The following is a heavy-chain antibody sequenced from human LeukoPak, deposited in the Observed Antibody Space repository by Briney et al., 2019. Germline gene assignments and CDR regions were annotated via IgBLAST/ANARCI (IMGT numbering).Heavy chain of an antibody. CDR1: GYTFTSYG. CDR3: ARAREDYYNSSGPYYFDY. V-gene: IGHV1-18*01. Sequence: ASVTVSCTASGYTFTSYGISWVRQAPGQGLEWMGWISAYNGNTNYAQKLQGRVTMTTDTSTSTAYMELRSLRSDDTAVYYCARAREDYYNSSGPYYFDYWGQGTLVTVSS. D-gene: IGHD3-22*01. J-gene: IGHJ4*02. CDR2: ISAYNGNT.